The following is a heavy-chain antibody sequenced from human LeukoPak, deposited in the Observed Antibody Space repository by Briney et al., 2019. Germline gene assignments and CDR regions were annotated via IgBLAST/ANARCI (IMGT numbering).Heavy chain of an antibody. V-gene: IGHV4-34*01. CDR3: ARQRKIAAAGTRFDY. CDR2: INHSGST. J-gene: IGHJ4*02. D-gene: IGHD6-13*01. Sequence: PSETLSLTCAVYGGSFSGYYWSWIRQPPGKGLEWIGEINHSGSTNYNPSLKSRVTISVDTSKNQFSLKPSSVTAADTAVYYCARQRKIAAAGTRFDYWGQGTLVTVSS. CDR1: GGSFSGYY.